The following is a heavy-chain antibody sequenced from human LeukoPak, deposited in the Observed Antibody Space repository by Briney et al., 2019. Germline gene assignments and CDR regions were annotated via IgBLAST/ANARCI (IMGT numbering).Heavy chain of an antibody. CDR2: INHSGST. D-gene: IGHD2-2*01. CDR1: GGSFSGYY. V-gene: IGHV4-34*01. J-gene: IGHJ4*02. Sequence: SETLSLTCAVSGGSFSGYYRSWIRQPPGKGLEWIGEINHSGSTNYSPSLKSRVTISVDTSKNQFSLKLSSVTAADTAVYYCAGNARASSDYWGQGTLVTVSS. CDR3: AGNARASSDY.